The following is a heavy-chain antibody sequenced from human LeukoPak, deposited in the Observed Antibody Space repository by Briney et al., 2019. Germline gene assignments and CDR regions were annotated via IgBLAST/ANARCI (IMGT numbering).Heavy chain of an antibody. J-gene: IGHJ6*03. Sequence: GGSLRLSCAASGFTFSSYAMHWVRQAPGKGLEWVAVISYDGSNKYYADSVKGRFTISRDNAKNSLYLQMNSLRAEDTAVYYCASRGGTRLYYYYMDVWGKGTTVTVSS. D-gene: IGHD2-15*01. CDR1: GFTFSSYA. V-gene: IGHV3-30*04. CDR3: ASRGGTRLYYYYMDV. CDR2: ISYDGSNK.